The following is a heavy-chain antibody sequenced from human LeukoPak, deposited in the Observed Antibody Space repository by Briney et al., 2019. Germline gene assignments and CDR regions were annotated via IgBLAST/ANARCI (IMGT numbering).Heavy chain of an antibody. V-gene: IGHV3-21*04. CDR2: ISSSSSYI. Sequence: GGSLRLSCAASGFTFSSYAMTWVRQAPGKGLEWVSSISSSSSYIYYADSVKGRFTISRDNAKNSLYLQMNSLRAEDTAVYYCARDRYYYDSSGYYPVDYWGQGTLVTVSS. J-gene: IGHJ4*02. CDR1: GFTFSSYA. D-gene: IGHD3-22*01. CDR3: ARDRYYYDSSGYYPVDY.